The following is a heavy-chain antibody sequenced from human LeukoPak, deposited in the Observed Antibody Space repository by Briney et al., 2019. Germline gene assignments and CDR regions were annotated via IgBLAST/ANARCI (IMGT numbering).Heavy chain of an antibody. Sequence: ASVKVSCKASGYTFTGYYMHWVRQAPGQGLEWMGWINPNSGGTNYAQKFQGRVTMTRDTSISTAYMELSRLRSDDTAVYYCARLLFPGSSGDDAFDIWGQGTMVTLSS. D-gene: IGHD3-10*01. CDR2: INPNSGGT. CDR3: ARLLFPGSSGDDAFDI. V-gene: IGHV1-2*02. CDR1: GYTFTGYY. J-gene: IGHJ3*02.